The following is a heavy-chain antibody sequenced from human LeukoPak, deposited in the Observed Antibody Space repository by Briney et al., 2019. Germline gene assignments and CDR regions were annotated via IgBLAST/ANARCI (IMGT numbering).Heavy chain of an antibody. J-gene: IGHJ4*02. V-gene: IGHV3-7*03. CDR2: IKEDGNEK. CDR3: ARDIQYIGSFYYFDF. D-gene: IGHD1-26*01. Sequence: PGGSLRLSCGASGFTFSSYWMSWVRQAPGKGLEWVANIKEDGNEKYYVDSVKGRFIISRDNAKNSLYLHMNDLRAEDTAVYYCARDIQYIGSFYYFDFWGQGTLVTVSS. CDR1: GFTFSSYW.